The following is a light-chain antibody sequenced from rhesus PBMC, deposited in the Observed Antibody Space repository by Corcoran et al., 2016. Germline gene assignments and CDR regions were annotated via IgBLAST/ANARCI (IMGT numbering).Light chain of an antibody. Sequence: DIQMTQSPSSLSASVGDRVTVTCRASQGINRELSWYQQKSGKAPSLLISAASSLQMGVSSRFSGRGAGTVYTLTIDSLQSEDVATYFCLQDFSVPWTFGQGTKVEIK. V-gene: IGKV1-94*01. J-gene: IGKJ1*01. CDR2: AAS. CDR1: QGINRE. CDR3: LQDFSVPWT.